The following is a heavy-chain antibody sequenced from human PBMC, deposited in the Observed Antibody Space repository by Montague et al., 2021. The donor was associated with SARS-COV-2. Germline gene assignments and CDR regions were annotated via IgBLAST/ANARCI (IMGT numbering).Heavy chain of an antibody. Sequence: SETRSLTCTVSGGTISSSYWTWIRQPPGKGLEWIGYIYYSGSTSYNPSLKSRVTMSVDTSKSQFSLKLSSVTAADTAVCYCARSSGSYSTFDFWGQGTLVTVSS. CDR1: GGTISSSY. CDR3: ARSSGSYSTFDF. CDR2: IYYSGST. D-gene: IGHD3-10*01. J-gene: IGHJ4*02. V-gene: IGHV4-59*08.